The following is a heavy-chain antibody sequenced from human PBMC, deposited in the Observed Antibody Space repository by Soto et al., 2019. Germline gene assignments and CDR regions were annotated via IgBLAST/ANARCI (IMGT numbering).Heavy chain of an antibody. D-gene: IGHD2-15*01. Sequence: GGSLRLSCAASGVTFITAWMNWVRQAPGKGLEWVGRIKSKNDGGTTDYAAPVKGRFTISRDDSKNTVYLQMNSLRTEDTALYYCAADLPGHGGGYEFDYWGQGTPVTVS. CDR2: IKSKNDGGTT. J-gene: IGHJ4*01. CDR1: GVTFITAW. V-gene: IGHV3-15*07. CDR3: AADLPGHGGGYEFDY.